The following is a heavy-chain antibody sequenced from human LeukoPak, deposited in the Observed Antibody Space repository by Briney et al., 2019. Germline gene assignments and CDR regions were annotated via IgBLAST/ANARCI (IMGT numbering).Heavy chain of an antibody. V-gene: IGHV3-11*06. CDR3: ARFLISAVIGMDV. CDR2: ISGGSTYT. Sequence: PGGSLRLSCAGSGFTFKDYYLNWIRQAPGKGLEWVSYISGGSTYTNYANSVKGRFTISRDNARNSLFLQMNSLTAEDTAIYYCARFLISAVIGMDVWGQGTAVTVSS. CDR1: GFTFKDYY. D-gene: IGHD3-3*01. J-gene: IGHJ6*02.